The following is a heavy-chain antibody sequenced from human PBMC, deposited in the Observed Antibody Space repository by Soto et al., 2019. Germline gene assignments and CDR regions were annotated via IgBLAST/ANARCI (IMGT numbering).Heavy chain of an antibody. CDR1: GGSISSVDYY. CDR2: IYYSGST. V-gene: IGHV4-30-4*02. CDR3: ARAGVLYYYDSSGYYKSSGEAFDI. J-gene: IGHJ3*02. Sequence: PSETLSLTCTVSGGSISSVDYYWSWIRQPPGKGLEWIGYIYYSGSTYYNPSLKSRVTISVDTSKNQFSLKLRSVTAADTAVYYCARAGVLYYYDSSGYYKSSGEAFDIWGQGTMGAVSS. D-gene: IGHD3-22*01.